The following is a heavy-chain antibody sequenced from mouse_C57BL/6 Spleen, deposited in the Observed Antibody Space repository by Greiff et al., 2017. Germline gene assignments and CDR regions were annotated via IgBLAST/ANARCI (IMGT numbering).Heavy chain of an antibody. CDR3: ARPYGNSAWFAY. V-gene: IGHV1-54*01. CDR1: GYAFTNYL. Sequence: QVQLQQSGAELVRPGTSVKVSCKASGYAFTNYLIEWVKQRPGQGLEWIGVINPGSGGTNYNEKFKGKATLTADKYSSTAYMQLSSLTSEDSAVYFCARPYGNSAWFAYWGQGTLVTVSA. J-gene: IGHJ3*01. CDR2: INPGSGGT. D-gene: IGHD2-1*01.